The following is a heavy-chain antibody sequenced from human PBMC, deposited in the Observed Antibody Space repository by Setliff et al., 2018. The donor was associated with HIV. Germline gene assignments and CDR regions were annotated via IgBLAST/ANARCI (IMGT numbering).Heavy chain of an antibody. CDR1: GFTFSTYA. J-gene: IGHJ5*02. Sequence: LRLSCAASGFTFSTYAMSWVRQAPGRGLEWVSAISATTGDTYYADSVKGRFTISRDNSKNTLYLQMNSLRAEDTAVYYCAKCGGTCWHNFFGPWGQGTLVTVSS. CDR3: AKCGGTCWHNFFGP. CDR2: ISATTGDT. D-gene: IGHD2-15*01. V-gene: IGHV3-23*01.